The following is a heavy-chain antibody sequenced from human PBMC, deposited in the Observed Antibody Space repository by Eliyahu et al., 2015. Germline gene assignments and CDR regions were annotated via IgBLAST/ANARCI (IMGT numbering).Heavy chain of an antibody. V-gene: IGHV3-23*04. J-gene: IGHJ4*02. CDR1: GFTLSNSA. CDR2: SSGSGEYT. Sequence: EVQLVQSGGGLVQPGGSLRLSCAASGLSGFTLSNSAXSWAPGAAGEWXSISSGSGEYTLNADSVKGRFTISRDNSRNTLFLEMNSLTADDTAVYFCAKALGSGYGWDYFDSWGQGTLVTVSS. D-gene: IGHD5-12*01. CDR3: AKALGSGYGWDYFDS.